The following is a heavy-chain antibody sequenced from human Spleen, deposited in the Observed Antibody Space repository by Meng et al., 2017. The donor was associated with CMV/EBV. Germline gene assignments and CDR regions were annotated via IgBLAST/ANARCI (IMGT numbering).Heavy chain of an antibody. J-gene: IGHJ5*02. CDR3: ARGSGMWFDP. V-gene: IGHV3-7*01. CDR1: GFTFVDYA. CDR2: IFLDGGDK. D-gene: IGHD1-26*01. Sequence: GESLKISCTASGFTFVDYAMSWVRRTPGKGLEWVANIFLDGGDKYYVDSVKGRFTISRDNAKNSLYLQLNSLRVEDTAMYYCARGSGMWFDPWGQGTLVTVSS.